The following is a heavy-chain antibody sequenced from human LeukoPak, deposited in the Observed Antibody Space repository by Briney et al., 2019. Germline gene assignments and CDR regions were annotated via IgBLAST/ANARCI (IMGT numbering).Heavy chain of an antibody. D-gene: IGHD3-10*02. Sequence: GGSLRLSCAASGFTFSSYSMNWVRQAPGKGLEWVSSISTSSSYIYYADSVKGRFTISRDNAKNSLYLQMNSLRVEDTAVYYCAELGITMIGGVWGKGTTVTISS. J-gene: IGHJ6*04. CDR3: AELGITMIGGV. CDR1: GFTFSSYS. V-gene: IGHV3-21*01. CDR2: ISTSSSYI.